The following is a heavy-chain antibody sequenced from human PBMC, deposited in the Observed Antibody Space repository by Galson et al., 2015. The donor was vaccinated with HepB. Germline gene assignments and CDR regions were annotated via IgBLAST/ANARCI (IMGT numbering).Heavy chain of an antibody. V-gene: IGHV3-53*01. J-gene: IGHJ4*01. CDR2: VYRGGGT. Sequence: SLRLSCAASGFTVSANYMNWVRQAPGKGLEWVSVVYRGGGTTYYADSVKGRFTISRDNSKNTLSLQMNSLRAEDTAIYYCARGTYLYDDSDYYFDYWGHGTLVTVSS. CDR3: ARGTYLYDDSDYYFDY. CDR1: GFTVSANY. D-gene: IGHD3-16*01.